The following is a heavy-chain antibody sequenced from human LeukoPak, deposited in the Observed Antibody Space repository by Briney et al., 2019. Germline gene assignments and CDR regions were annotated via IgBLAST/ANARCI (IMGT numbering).Heavy chain of an antibody. CDR2: IYYSGST. CDR3: ASLIVVVPAAPFDY. D-gene: IGHD2-2*01. V-gene: IGHV4-30-4*08. Sequence: PSETLSLTCTVSGGSISSGDYYWSWIRQPPGKGLEWIGYIYYSGSTYYNPSLKSRVTISVDTSKNQFSLKLSSATAADTAVYYCASLIVVVPAAPFDYWGQGTLVTVSS. J-gene: IGHJ4*02. CDR1: GGSISSGDYY.